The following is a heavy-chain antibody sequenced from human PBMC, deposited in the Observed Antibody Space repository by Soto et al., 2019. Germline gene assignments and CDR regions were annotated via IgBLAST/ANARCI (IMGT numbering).Heavy chain of an antibody. Sequence: EVKLLDSGGGLVQPGGSLRLSCAASGFTFSTYVMAWVRQAPGRGLEWVSGISASGSNGFYTDSVKGRFIISRDNTKNTRYLQMNSLRVGDTAFYFCAKGDSDYYFDSLGQGTLFTVSS. CDR3: AKGDSDYYFDS. V-gene: IGHV3-23*01. D-gene: IGHD4-4*01. CDR2: ISASGSNG. CDR1: GFTFSTYV. J-gene: IGHJ4*02.